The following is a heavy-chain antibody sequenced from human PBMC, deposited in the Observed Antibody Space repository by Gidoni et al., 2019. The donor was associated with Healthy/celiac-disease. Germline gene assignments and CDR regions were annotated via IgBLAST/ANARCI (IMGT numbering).Heavy chain of an antibody. Sequence: EVQLVESGGGLVQPGGSLRLSCAASGFTFSSSEMNWVRQAPGKGLEWVSYISSSGSTIYYADSVKGRFTISRDNSKNSLYLQMNSLRAEDTAVYYCARDSITMVRGVHHYFDYWGQGTLVTVSS. D-gene: IGHD3-10*01. CDR3: ARDSITMVRGVHHYFDY. J-gene: IGHJ4*02. V-gene: IGHV3-48*03. CDR1: GFTFSSSE. CDR2: ISSSGSTI.